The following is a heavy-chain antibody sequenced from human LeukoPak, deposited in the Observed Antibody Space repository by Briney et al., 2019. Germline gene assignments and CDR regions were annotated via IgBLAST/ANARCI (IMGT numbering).Heavy chain of an antibody. CDR3: ARGSLHWLLG. V-gene: IGHV4-39*07. CDR1: GGSISGSSFW. D-gene: IGHD3-9*01. J-gene: IGHJ4*02. Sequence: SETLSLTCTASGGSISGSSFWWAWIRRPPGKGLEWIGNIYYSGTTNYNPSLESRVAISVDTSKNQFSLKLSSVTAADTAVYYCARGSLHWLLGWGQGTLVTVSS. CDR2: IYYSGTT.